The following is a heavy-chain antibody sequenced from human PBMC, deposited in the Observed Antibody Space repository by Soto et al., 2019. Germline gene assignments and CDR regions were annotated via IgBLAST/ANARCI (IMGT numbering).Heavy chain of an antibody. CDR3: ARERGVGSGWYVVPAFDYYYGMDV. CDR2: ISYDGSNK. D-gene: IGHD6-19*01. V-gene: IGHV3-30-3*01. Sequence: QVQLVESGGGEVQPGRSLRLSCAASGFTFSSYAMHWVRQAPGKGLEWVAVISYDGSNKYYADSVKGRFTISRDNSKNTLYLQMNSLRAEDTAVYYCARERGVGSGWYVVPAFDYYYGMDVWGQGTTVTVSS. CDR1: GFTFSSYA. J-gene: IGHJ6*02.